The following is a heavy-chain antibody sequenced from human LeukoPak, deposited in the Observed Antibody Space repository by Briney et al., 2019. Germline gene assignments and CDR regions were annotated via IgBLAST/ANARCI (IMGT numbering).Heavy chain of an antibody. D-gene: IGHD6-13*01. CDR3: ATSIAAAGKVDY. Sequence: SQTLSLTCTVSGGSISSGGYYWSWIRQHPGRGLEWIGYIYYSGSTYYNPSLKSRVTTSVDTSKNQFSLKLSSVTAADTAVYYCATSIAAAGKVDYWGQGTLVTVSS. CDR2: IYYSGST. CDR1: GGSISSGGYY. J-gene: IGHJ4*02. V-gene: IGHV4-31*03.